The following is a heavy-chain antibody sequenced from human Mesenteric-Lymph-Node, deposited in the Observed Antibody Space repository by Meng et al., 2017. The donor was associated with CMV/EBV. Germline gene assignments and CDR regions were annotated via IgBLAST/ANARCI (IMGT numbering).Heavy chain of an antibody. CDR3: ARRPLYNSGWYYRAGFDY. CDR2: FDPEDGET. V-gene: IGHV1-24*01. CDR1: GYTLTELS. Sequence: ASVKVSCKVSGYTLTELSMHWVRQAPGKGLEWMGGFDPEDGETIYAQKFQGRVTMTEDTSTDTAYMELSSLRSEDTAVYYCARRPLYNSGWYYRAGFDYWGQGTLVTVSS. J-gene: IGHJ4*02. D-gene: IGHD6-19*01.